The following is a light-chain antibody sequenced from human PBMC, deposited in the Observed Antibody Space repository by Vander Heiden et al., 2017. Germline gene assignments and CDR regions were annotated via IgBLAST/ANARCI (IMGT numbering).Light chain of an antibody. Sequence: EIVLTQSPGTLSLSPGERATLSCRASQSVTSSSLAWYQQKPGQAPRLLIYGASSRAAGIPDRFSGSGSGTDFTLTISRREPEDFAVYYCQQDGSSPVLTFGGGTKVEI. CDR3: QQDGSSPVLT. CDR2: GAS. J-gene: IGKJ4*01. CDR1: QSVTSSS. V-gene: IGKV3-20*01.